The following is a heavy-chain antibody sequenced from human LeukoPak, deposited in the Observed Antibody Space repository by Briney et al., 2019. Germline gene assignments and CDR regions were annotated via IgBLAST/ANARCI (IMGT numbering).Heavy chain of an antibody. J-gene: IGHJ4*02. D-gene: IGHD6-13*01. CDR2: ISSSGSTI. CDR1: GFTFSSYE. V-gene: IGHV3-48*03. CDR3: ARDLKGYSSSGGVDY. Sequence: PGGSLRLSCAASGFTFSSYEMNWVRQAPGKGLEWVSYISSSGSTIYYADSVKGRFTISRDNAKNSLYLQMNSLRAEDTAVYYCARDLKGYSSSGGVDYWGQGTLVTVSS.